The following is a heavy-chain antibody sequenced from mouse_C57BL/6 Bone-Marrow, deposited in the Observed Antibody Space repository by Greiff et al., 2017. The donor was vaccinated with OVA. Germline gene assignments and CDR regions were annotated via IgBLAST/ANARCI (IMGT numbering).Heavy chain of an antibody. J-gene: IGHJ4*01. CDR1: GYTFTDYE. D-gene: IGHD1-1*01. CDR3: TLFVTTVVANYYAMDY. V-gene: IGHV1-15*01. Sequence: QVQLQQSGAELVRPGASVTLSCKASGYTFTDYEMHWVKQTPVHGLEWIGAIDPETGGTAYNQKFKGKAILTADKSSSTAYMELRSLTSEDSAVYYCTLFVTTVVANYYAMDYWGQGTSVTVSS. CDR2: IDPETGGT.